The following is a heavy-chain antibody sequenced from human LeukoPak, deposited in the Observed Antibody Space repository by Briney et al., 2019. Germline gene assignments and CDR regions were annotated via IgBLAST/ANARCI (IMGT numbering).Heavy chain of an antibody. CDR1: GFTFSSYS. CDR2: ISSSSSTI. V-gene: IGHV3-48*04. D-gene: IGHD6-19*01. J-gene: IGHJ4*02. CDR3: ARDEVAGIPTPWFDY. Sequence: QAGGSLRLSCAASGFTFSSYSMNWVRQAPGKGLEWVSYISSSSSTIYYADSVKGRFTISRDNAKNSLYLQMNSLRAEDTAVYYCARDEVAGIPTPWFDYWGQGTLVTVSS.